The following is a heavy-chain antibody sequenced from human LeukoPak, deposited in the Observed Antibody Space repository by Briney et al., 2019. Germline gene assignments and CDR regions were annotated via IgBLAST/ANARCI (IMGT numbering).Heavy chain of an antibody. D-gene: IGHD2-2*01. CDR3: ARDLVVVPAAINWFDP. CDR2: INPNSGGT. V-gene: IGHV1-2*02. CDR1: GYTFTSYG. J-gene: IGHJ5*02. Sequence: GASVKVSCKASGYTFTSYGISWVRQAPGQGLEWMGWINPNSGGTNYAQKFQGRVTMTRDTSISTAYMEPSRLRSDDTAVYYCARDLVVVPAAINWFDPWGQGTLVTVSS.